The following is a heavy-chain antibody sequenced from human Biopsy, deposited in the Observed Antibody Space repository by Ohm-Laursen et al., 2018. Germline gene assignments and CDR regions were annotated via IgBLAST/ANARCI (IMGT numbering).Heavy chain of an antibody. CDR1: GGSIDFKY. D-gene: IGHD3-22*01. CDR2: ITPTGVT. CDR3: ARELMEYYDSSGYFDH. Sequence: TLSLTCSVSGGSIDFKYWTWIRQSADKGLEWIGRITPTGVTHYNPSLESRVTMSLDTSKKLFSQKLSSVTAADTAMYYCARELMEYYDSSGYFDHWGQGSLVTVSS. J-gene: IGHJ4*02. V-gene: IGHV4-4*07.